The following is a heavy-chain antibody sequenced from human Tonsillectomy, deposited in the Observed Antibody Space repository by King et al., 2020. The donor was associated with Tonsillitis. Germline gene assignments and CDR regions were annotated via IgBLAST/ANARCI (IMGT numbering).Heavy chain of an antibody. J-gene: IGHJ6*02. Sequence: VQLVEFGGGSVKTGESLRLSRSASGFSLSNAWMNWVRQAPGEGMECVALFRKKIDGDTTVYAAPVKGRFTVSRDDSKNTLYLQMSSLKAEDTGVYFCTTLTTLATGWGDYHYSMDVWGPGTTVTVSS. D-gene: IGHD4-17*01. CDR1: GFSLSNAW. CDR3: TTLTTLATGWGDYHYSMDV. V-gene: IGHV3-15*05. CDR2: FRKKIDGDTT.